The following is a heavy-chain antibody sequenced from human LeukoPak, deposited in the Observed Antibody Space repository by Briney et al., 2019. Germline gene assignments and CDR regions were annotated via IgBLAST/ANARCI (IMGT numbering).Heavy chain of an antibody. CDR3: ASIAAPGRFDP. V-gene: IGHV4-39*07. J-gene: IGHJ5*02. D-gene: IGHD6-25*01. CDR1: GGSISSSSYY. CDR2: IYYSGST. Sequence: PSETLSLTCTVSGGSISSSSYYWGWIRQPPGKGLEWIGSIYYSGSTYYNPSLKSRVTISVDTSKNQFSLKLSSVTAADTAVYYCASIAAPGRFDPWGQGTLVTVSS.